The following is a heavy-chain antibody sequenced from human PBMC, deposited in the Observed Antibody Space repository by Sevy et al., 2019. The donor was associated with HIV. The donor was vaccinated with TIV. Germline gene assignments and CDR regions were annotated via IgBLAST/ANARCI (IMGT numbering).Heavy chain of an antibody. Sequence: SETLSLTCTVSGASISSGDYSWSWIRQPAGEGLEWIGRIYTSGNTKYNPSLKSRVTMSLDTSKNQFSLKLNSVTAADTAVYYCARDVHADRTGRSWGQGTLVTVSS. D-gene: IGHD3-10*01. CDR3: ARDVHADRTGRS. CDR2: IYTSGNT. J-gene: IGHJ5*02. CDR1: GASISSGDYS. V-gene: IGHV4-61*02.